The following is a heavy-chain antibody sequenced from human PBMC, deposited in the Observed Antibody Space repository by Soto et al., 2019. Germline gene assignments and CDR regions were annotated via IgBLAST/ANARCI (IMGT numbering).Heavy chain of an antibody. V-gene: IGHV1-18*01. J-gene: IGHJ5*02. D-gene: IGHD2-2*01. CDR2: ISAYNGNT. CDR3: ARDHGPPVVVPAAMEDWFDP. CDR1: GYTFTSYG. Sequence: ASVKVSCKASGYTFTSYGISWVRQAPGQGLEWMGWISAYNGNTNYAQKLQGRVTMTTDTSTSTAYMELRSLRSDDTAVYYCARDHGPPVVVPAAMEDWFDPWGQGTLVTVSS.